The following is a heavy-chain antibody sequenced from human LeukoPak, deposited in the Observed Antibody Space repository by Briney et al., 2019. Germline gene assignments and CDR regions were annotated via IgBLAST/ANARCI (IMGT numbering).Heavy chain of an antibody. CDR2: ISSSSSYI. CDR1: GLTFSSYS. CDR3: ARDDRGYGGPPPRS. J-gene: IGHJ5*02. Sequence: GGSLRLSCAASGLTFSSYSMNWVRQAPGKGLEWVSSISSSSSYIYYADSVKGRFTISRDNAKNSLYLQMNSLRAEDTAVYYCARDDRGYGGPPPRSWGQGTLVTVSS. V-gene: IGHV3-21*01. D-gene: IGHD5-12*01.